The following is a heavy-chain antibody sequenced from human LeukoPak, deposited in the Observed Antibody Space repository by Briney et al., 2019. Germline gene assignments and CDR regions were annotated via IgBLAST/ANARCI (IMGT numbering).Heavy chain of an antibody. J-gene: IGHJ6*02. Sequence: SQTLSLTCAISGDSVSSNSATWNWIRQSPSRGLEWLGRTYYRSKWYNDYAVSVKSRITINPDTSKNQFSLKLSSVTAADTAVYYCARHKAHSSSWPLRYYYYGMDVWGQGTTVTVSS. D-gene: IGHD6-13*01. CDR1: GDSVSSNSAT. V-gene: IGHV6-1*01. CDR3: ARHKAHSSSWPLRYYYYGMDV. CDR2: TYYRSKWYN.